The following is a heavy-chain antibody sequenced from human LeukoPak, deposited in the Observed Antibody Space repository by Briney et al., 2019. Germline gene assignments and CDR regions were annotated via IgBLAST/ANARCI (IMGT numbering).Heavy chain of an antibody. CDR2: IYSGGST. CDR1: GFTVSSNY. V-gene: IGHV3-66*01. D-gene: IGHD4-17*01. CDR3: ARDDYGRGCFGY. J-gene: IGHJ4*02. Sequence: GGSLRLSCAASGFTVSSNYMSWVRQAPGKGLEWASVIYSGGSTYYADSVKGRFTISRDNSKNTLYLQMNSLRAEDTAVYYCARDDYGRGCFGYWGQGTLVAVSS.